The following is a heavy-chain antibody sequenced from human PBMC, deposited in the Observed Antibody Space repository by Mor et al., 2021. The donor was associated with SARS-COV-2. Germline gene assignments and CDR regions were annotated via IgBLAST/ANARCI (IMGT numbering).Heavy chain of an antibody. CDR3: AKHRDSSGWYYYGMDV. Sequence: GGSTYYADSVTGRFTISRDNSKNTLYLQMNSLRAEDTAEYYCAKHRDSSGWYYYGMDVWGQGTTVAVS. J-gene: IGHJ6*02. V-gene: IGHV3-23*01. D-gene: IGHD6-19*01. CDR2: GGST.